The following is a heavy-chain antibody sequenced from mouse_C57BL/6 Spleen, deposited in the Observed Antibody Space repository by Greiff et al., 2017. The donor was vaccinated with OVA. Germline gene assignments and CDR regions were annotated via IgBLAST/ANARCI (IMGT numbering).Heavy chain of an antibody. D-gene: IGHD2-4*01. CDR2: ISYDGSN. J-gene: IGHJ2*01. V-gene: IGHV3-6*01. CDR1: GYSITSGYY. Sequence: EVKLLESGPSLVKPSQSLSLTCSVTGYSITSGYYWNWIRQFPGNKLEWMGYISYDGSNNYNPSLKNRISITRDTSKNQFFLKLNSVTTEDTATYYCARGGLRQGFDYWGQGTTLTVSS. CDR3: ARGGLRQGFDY.